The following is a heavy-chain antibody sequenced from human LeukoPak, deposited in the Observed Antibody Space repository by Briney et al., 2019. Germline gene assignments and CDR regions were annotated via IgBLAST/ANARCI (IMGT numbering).Heavy chain of an antibody. D-gene: IGHD3-9*01. CDR1: GGSINSSPYS. CDR2: ISYNANT. Sequence: SETLSLTCTVSGGSINSSPYSWAWIRQPPEKGLEWIATISYNANTYYNSSLQSRATISMDTSKNQFSLKLSSVTAADTAVYYCARLPTGYPNWFDPWGQGTLVTVSS. CDR3: ARLPTGYPNWFDP. V-gene: IGHV4-39*01. J-gene: IGHJ5*02.